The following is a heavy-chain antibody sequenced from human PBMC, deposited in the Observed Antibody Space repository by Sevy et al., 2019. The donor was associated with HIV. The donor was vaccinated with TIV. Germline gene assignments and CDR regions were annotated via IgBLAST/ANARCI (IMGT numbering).Heavy chain of an antibody. CDR3: ARHSPTSGHDY. D-gene: IGHD2-15*01. J-gene: IGHJ4*02. CDR2: IYSSGST. Sequence: SETLSLTCTVSGSISNYYWSWIRQPAGMGLEWIGRIYSSGSTNYKPSLRSRVTMSVDTSKNQFSLKLSSVTAADTAIYYCARHSPTSGHDYWGQGTLVTVSS. CDR1: GSISNYY. V-gene: IGHV4-4*07.